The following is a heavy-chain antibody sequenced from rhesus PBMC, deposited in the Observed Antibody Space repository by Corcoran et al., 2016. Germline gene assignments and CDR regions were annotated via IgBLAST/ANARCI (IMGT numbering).Heavy chain of an antibody. J-gene: IGHJ4*01. CDR2: IYGSGSST. CDR1: GGSISSSY. D-gene: IGHD4-35*01. CDR3: ARDDYGKSDY. Sequence: QLQLQESGPGLVKPSETLSVNCAVSGGSISSSYWSWIRQAPGKGLELIGYIYGSGSSTNYNPSLKRRVTLSVDTSKNQLSLKLSSVTTADTAVYYCARDDYGKSDYWGQGVLVTVSS. V-gene: IGHV4-169*02.